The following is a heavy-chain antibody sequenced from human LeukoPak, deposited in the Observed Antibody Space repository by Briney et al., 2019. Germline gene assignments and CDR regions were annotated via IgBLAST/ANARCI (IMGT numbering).Heavy chain of an antibody. CDR2: IYYSGST. V-gene: IGHV4-39*01. J-gene: IGHJ3*02. Sequence: SETLSLTCTASGGSISSSSYYWGWIRQSPGKGLEWIGSIYYSGSTYYNPSLKSRVTISVDTSKNQFSLKVSSVTAAETAVYYCARPALGAFDIWGQGKMVTVSS. D-gene: IGHD2-15*01. CDR3: ARPALGAFDI. CDR1: GGSISSSSYY.